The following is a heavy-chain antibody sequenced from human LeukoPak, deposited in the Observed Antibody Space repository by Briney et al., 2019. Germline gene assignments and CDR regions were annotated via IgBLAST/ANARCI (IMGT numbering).Heavy chain of an antibody. CDR2: IKQDGSEK. J-gene: IGHJ4*02. D-gene: IGHD1-26*01. CDR1: GFTFSSYW. Sequence: GGSLRLXCAASGFTFSSYWMSWVRQAPGKGLEWVANIKQDGSEKYYVDSVKGRFTISRDNAKNSLYLQMNSLRAEDTAVYYCARAKWELPLDYWGRGTLVTVSS. CDR3: ARAKWELPLDY. V-gene: IGHV3-7*01.